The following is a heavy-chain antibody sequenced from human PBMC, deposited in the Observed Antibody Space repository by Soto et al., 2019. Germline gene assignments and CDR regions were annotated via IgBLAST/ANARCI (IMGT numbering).Heavy chain of an antibody. CDR3: TTVRFGGHYDLDY. CDR1: GFFFNTAW. J-gene: IGHJ4*02. Sequence: PVGSLRLSFAASGFFFNTAWMTWVRQAPGKGLEWVGRIKSKTDGGTIDYAAPVKGRFTISRDDSQNTMYLQMNSLITEDTAVYYCTTVRFGGHYDLDYWGQGP. V-gene: IGHV3-15*07. D-gene: IGHD3-22*01. CDR2: IKSKTDGGTI.